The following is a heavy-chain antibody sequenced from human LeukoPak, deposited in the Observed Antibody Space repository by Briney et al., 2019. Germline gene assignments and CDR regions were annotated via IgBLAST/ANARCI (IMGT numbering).Heavy chain of an antibody. D-gene: IGHD3/OR15-3a*01. V-gene: IGHV3-7*01. CDR2: IKLDGTQK. CDR3: TRDFWTDY. CDR1: GFTFRNYW. J-gene: IGHJ4*02. Sequence: RGSLRLSCAASGFTFRNYWMSWIRQVPGRGLEWVANIKLDGTQKNYIQSVRGRFTISRDNARNFLYLQLSSLRAEDTAVYYCTRDFWTDYWGQGTLVTVSS.